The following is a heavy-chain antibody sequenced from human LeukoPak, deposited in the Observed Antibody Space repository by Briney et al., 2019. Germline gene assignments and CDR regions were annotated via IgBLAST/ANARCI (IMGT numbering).Heavy chain of an antibody. V-gene: IGHV3-48*03. Sequence: GGSLRLSCAASGFTFSSYEMNWVRQAPGKGLEWVSYISSSGSTIYYADSVKGRFTISRDNAKNSLYLQMNSLRAEDTAVYYCARARYCSSTSCYDGMDVWGQGTTVTASS. CDR3: ARARYCSSTSCYDGMDV. D-gene: IGHD2-2*01. J-gene: IGHJ6*02. CDR1: GFTFSSYE. CDR2: ISSSGSTI.